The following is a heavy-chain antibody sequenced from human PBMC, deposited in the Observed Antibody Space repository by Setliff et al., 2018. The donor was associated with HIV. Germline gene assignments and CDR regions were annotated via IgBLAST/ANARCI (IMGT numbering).Heavy chain of an antibody. CDR1: GGSISSSNW. V-gene: IGHV4-4*02. CDR3: ARVGSSSWSVDFDY. Sequence: PSETLSLTCAVSGGSISSSNWWSWVRQPPGKGLEWIGEIYHSGSTNYNPSLKSRVTMSVDTSKNQFSLTLSSVTAADTAVYYCARVGSSSWSVDFDYWGQGTLVTVSS. CDR2: IYHSGST. D-gene: IGHD6-13*01. J-gene: IGHJ4*02.